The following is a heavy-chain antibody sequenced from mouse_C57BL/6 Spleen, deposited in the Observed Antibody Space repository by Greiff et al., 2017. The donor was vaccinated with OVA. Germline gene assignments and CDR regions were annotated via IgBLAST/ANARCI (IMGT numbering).Heavy chain of an antibody. Sequence: QVQLQQPGAELVMPGASVKLSCKASGYTFTSYWMHWVKQRPGQGLEWIGEIDPSDSYTNYNQKFKGKSTLTVDKSSSTAYMQLSSLTSEDSAVYYCARWGGGSFAYWGQGTLVTVSA. CDR3: ARWGGGSFAY. J-gene: IGHJ3*01. CDR1: GYTFTSYW. CDR2: IDPSDSYT. V-gene: IGHV1-69*01.